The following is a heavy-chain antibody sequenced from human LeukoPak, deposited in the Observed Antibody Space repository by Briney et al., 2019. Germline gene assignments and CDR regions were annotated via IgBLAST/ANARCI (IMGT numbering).Heavy chain of an antibody. CDR1: GFTFSSYD. CDR3: ARDGELAYYLDSSGDFDY. D-gene: IGHD3-22*01. Sequence: GRSLRLSCAASGFTFSSYDMNWVRQAPGKGLEWVAVIWYDGSNKYYADSVKGRFTISRDNSKNTLYLQMNSLSAEDTAVYYSARDGELAYYLDSSGDFDYWGQGTLVTVSS. V-gene: IGHV3-33*08. CDR2: IWYDGSNK. J-gene: IGHJ4*02.